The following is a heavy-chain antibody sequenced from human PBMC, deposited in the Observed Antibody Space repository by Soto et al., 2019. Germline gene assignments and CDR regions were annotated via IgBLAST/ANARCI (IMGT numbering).Heavy chain of an antibody. D-gene: IGHD2-2*01. CDR3: ARARDCSSTSCSGGFDP. Sequence: ASVKVSCKASGYTFTRYAMNWVRQAPGQGLEWMGWINTNTGNPTYAQGFTGRFVFSLDTSVSTAYLQICSLKAEDTAVYYCARARDCSSTSCSGGFDPWGQGTLVTVSS. J-gene: IGHJ5*02. CDR2: INTNTGNP. V-gene: IGHV7-4-1*01. CDR1: GYTFTRYA.